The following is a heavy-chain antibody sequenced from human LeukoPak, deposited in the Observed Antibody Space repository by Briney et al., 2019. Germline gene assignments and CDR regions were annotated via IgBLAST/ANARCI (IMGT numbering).Heavy chain of an antibody. CDR3: AREMYSGYGFVDY. J-gene: IGHJ4*02. CDR2: ISSSSTI. V-gene: IGHV3-48*04. CDR1: GFTFSSYS. Sequence: GGSLRLSCAASGFTFSSYSMNWVRQAPGKGLEWVSYISSSSTIYYADSVKGRFTISRDNAKNSLYLQMNSLRAEDTAVYYCAREMYSGYGFVDYWGQGTLVTVSS. D-gene: IGHD5-12*01.